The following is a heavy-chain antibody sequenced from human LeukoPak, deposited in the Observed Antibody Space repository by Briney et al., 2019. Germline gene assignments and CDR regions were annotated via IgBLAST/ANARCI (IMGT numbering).Heavy chain of an antibody. CDR1: GDSISRGTYY. CDR3: ARSNFESYYYDSSGSYAFDI. J-gene: IGHJ3*02. Sequence: SQTLSLTCTVTGDSISRGTYYWTWIRQPAGKGLEWIGRIYTSGSTNYNPSLKSRVTISVDTSKNQFSLKLSSVTAADTAVYYCARSNFESYYYDSSGSYAFDIWGQGTMVTVSS. D-gene: IGHD3-22*01. CDR2: IYTSGST. V-gene: IGHV4-61*02.